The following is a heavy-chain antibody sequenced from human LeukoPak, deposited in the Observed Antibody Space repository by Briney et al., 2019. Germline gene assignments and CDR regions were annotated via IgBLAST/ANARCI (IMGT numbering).Heavy chain of an antibody. J-gene: IGHJ5*02. CDR1: GGSISKEY. CDR2: IYYSGST. CDR3: ARESRGWFYP. Sequence: SETLSLTCTLSGGSISKEYWSWIRQPPGKGLEWIGYIYYSGSTNYNPSLKSRVTMSVDTSNNHFSLKLSSVTAADTAVYYCARESRGWFYPWGQGTLVTVSS. V-gene: IGHV4-59*01.